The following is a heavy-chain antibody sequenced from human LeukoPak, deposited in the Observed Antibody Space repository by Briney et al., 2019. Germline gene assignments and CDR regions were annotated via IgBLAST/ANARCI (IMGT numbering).Heavy chain of an antibody. CDR3: AKGVLRSTPLDS. J-gene: IGHJ4*02. D-gene: IGHD1-1*01. Sequence: GGSLRHSCGASRLTFSDYSMTWVSQAPGKGLDWVSVISDRGRSTFYADSVKGRFTISRDNAKNTLYVQMNSLRAEDTAVYYCAKGVLRSTPLDSWGQGTLVTVSS. CDR2: ISDRGRST. CDR1: RLTFSDYS. V-gene: IGHV3-23*01.